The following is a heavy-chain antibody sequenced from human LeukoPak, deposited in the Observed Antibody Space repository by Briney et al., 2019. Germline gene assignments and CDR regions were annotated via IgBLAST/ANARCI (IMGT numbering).Heavy chain of an antibody. CDR1: GFTFSNYF. V-gene: IGHV3-30*04. D-gene: IGHD2-21*02. Sequence: PGRSLRLSCAASGFTFSNYFMHWVRQAPGKGLEWVADIASDGSHTFYVESVKGRFTISRDNSKNTLYLQTNSLRAEDTAVYFCARERQDTVIHSGAFDIWGQGTMVTVSS. CDR3: ARERQDTVIHSGAFDI. J-gene: IGHJ3*02. CDR2: IASDGSHT.